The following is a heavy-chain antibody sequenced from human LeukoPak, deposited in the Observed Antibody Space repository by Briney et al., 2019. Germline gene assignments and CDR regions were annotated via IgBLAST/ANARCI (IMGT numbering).Heavy chain of an antibody. J-gene: IGHJ4*02. CDR1: GDSITTSSNY. V-gene: IGHV4-39*01. Sequence: PSDTLSLTCTLSGDSITTSSNYWGWLRHLPGKGLEWIGCVYRSGRSYYNPSLTSRVTISVDTSKNQFTLNLTSVTAADTAVYHCARRGTSGWAYYFDFWGPGSLLTVSS. D-gene: IGHD6-19*01. CDR2: VYRSGRS. CDR3: ARRGTSGWAYYFDF.